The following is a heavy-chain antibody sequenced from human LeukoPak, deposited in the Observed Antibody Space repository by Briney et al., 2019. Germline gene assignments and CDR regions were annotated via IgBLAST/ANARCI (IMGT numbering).Heavy chain of an antibody. CDR1: GFTFSSYG. Sequence: TGGSLRLSCAASGFTFSSYGMHWVRQAPGKGLEWVAFIRYDGSNKYYADSVKGRFTISRDNSKNTLYLQMNSLRAEDTAVYYCAKDPSSAWYLDYWGQGTLVAVSS. J-gene: IGHJ4*02. CDR3: AKDPSSAWYLDY. V-gene: IGHV3-30*02. CDR2: IRYDGSNK.